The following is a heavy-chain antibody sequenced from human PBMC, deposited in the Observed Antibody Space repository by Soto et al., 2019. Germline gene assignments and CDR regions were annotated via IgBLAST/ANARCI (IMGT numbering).Heavy chain of an antibody. CDR3: AKDAERNWFDP. J-gene: IGHJ5*02. V-gene: IGHV1-2*02. CDR2: MSPYTGVG. CDR1: GYIFTDHY. Sequence: ASVNVSCKSSGYIFTDHYIHWGRQAPGQGLEWVGWMSPYTGVGKYAEKFQGRVTMSRDTSISTAYMELSSLRSDDTAVYYCAKDAERNWFDPWGQGTLVTVSS.